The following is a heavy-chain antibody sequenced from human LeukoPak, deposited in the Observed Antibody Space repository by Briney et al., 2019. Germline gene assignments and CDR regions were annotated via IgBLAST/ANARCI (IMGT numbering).Heavy chain of an antibody. J-gene: IGHJ4*02. CDR3: ARSLPAYSGSLY. Sequence: GGSLRLSCAASGFTFSSYEMNWVRQAPGKGLEWVSYISSSGSTIYYADSVKGRFTISRDNAKNSLYLQMNSLRDEDTAVYYCARSLPAYSGSLYWGQGTLVTVSS. CDR1: GFTFSSYE. CDR2: ISSSGSTI. V-gene: IGHV3-48*03. D-gene: IGHD1-26*01.